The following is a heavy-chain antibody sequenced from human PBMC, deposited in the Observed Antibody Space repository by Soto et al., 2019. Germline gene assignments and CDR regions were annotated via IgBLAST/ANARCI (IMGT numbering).Heavy chain of an antibody. CDR1: GFTVSVNY. J-gene: IGHJ6*02. D-gene: IGHD3-10*01. Sequence: EVQLLETGGGLIQPGGSLRLSCAASGFTVSVNYMSWVRQAPGKGLEWVSVVDTGGSTYYADSVKGRFTISRDNSKNTLYLQMNRLRVGDTAVYYCARDQFYGSASSNYIYQYYYGMDVWGQGTTVTVSS. CDR2: VDTGGST. CDR3: ARDQFYGSASSNYIYQYYYGMDV. V-gene: IGHV3-53*02.